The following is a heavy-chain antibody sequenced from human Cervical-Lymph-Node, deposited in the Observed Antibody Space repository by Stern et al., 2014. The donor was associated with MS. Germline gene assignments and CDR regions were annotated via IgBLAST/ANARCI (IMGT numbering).Heavy chain of an antibody. CDR3: AADLVIGFGSSDY. V-gene: IGHV1-46*03. Sequence: LVESGAEVKEPGASVTVSCKAFGNTFTNDYIHWVRQAPGQGLEGMGLINPTGAGTVYGQNFRGRVTLTRDTSTRTVYMELRSLKSDDTAVYYCAADLVIGFGSSDYWGQGTLVSVSS. J-gene: IGHJ4*02. D-gene: IGHD3-9*01. CDR2: INPTGAGT. CDR1: GNTFTNDY.